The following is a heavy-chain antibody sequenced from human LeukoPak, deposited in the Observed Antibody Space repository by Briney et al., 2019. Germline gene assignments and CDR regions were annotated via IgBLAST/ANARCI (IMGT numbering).Heavy chain of an antibody. CDR2: INQSGST. J-gene: IGHJ4*02. V-gene: IGHV4-34*01. CDR3: ARASPGPPPTIAVAGTRDY. CDR1: GGSFSGYY. D-gene: IGHD6-19*01. Sequence: KPSETLSLTCAVYGGSFSGYYSSWIRQPPRHMLEWSGEINQSGSTNYNPSLKRRVSISVDTSKNRFSLKLSSVAAADTAVYSCARASPGPPPTIAVAGTRDYWGQGTLVTVSS.